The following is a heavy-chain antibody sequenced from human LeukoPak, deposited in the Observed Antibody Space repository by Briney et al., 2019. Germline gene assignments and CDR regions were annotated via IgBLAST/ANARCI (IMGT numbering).Heavy chain of an antibody. D-gene: IGHD2-21*02. J-gene: IGHJ4*02. CDR3: AGSLAYCGGDCRLGDY. CDR2: INTVGTT. CDR1: GFTVSNNY. V-gene: IGHV3-66*01. Sequence: GGSLRLSCAASGFTVSNNYMGWVRQAPAKGLEWVSVINTVGTTYYADSVRGRFTISRDNSKNTLYLQMNSLRVEDTAVYYRAGSLAYCGGDCRLGDYWGQGTLVTVSS.